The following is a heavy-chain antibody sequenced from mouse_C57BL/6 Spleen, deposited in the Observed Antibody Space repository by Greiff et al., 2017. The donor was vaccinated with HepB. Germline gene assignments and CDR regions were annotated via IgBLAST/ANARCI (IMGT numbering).Heavy chain of an antibody. Sequence: EVMLVESGGDLVKPGGSLKLSCAASGFTFSSYGMSWVRQTPDKRLEWVATISSGGSYTYYPDSVKGRFTISRDNAKNTLYLQMSSLKSEDTAMYYCARLYYEAYYFDYWGQGTTLTVSS. D-gene: IGHD1-1*01. CDR3: ARLYYEAYYFDY. CDR1: GFTFSSYG. CDR2: ISSGGSYT. J-gene: IGHJ2*01. V-gene: IGHV5-6*02.